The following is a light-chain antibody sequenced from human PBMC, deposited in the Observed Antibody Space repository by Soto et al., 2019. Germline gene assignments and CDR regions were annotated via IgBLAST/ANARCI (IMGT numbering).Light chain of an antibody. V-gene: IGLV1-47*01. CDR2: RNN. CDR1: SSNIGSNY. CDR3: AAWDNSLTGDV. J-gene: IGLJ1*01. Sequence: QSVLTQPPSASGTPGQRVTISCSGSSSNIGSNYVYWYQQVPGAAPKLLIYRNNQRPSGVPDRFSDSKSGTSASLAISGLRSEDEADYYCAAWDNSLTGDVFGTGTKVTVL.